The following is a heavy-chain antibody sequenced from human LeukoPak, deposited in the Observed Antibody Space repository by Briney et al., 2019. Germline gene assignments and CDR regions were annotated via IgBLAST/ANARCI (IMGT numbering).Heavy chain of an antibody. J-gene: IGHJ4*02. CDR2: INAGNGNT. D-gene: IGHD4-17*01. CDR1: GYTFTSYA. Sequence: GASVKVSWKASGYTFTSYAMHWVRQAPGQRLEWMGWINAGNGNTKYSQKFQGRVTITRDTSASTAYMELSSLRSEDTAVYYCARMTTVTTGLDYWGQGTLVTVSS. CDR3: ARMTTVTTGLDY. V-gene: IGHV1-3*01.